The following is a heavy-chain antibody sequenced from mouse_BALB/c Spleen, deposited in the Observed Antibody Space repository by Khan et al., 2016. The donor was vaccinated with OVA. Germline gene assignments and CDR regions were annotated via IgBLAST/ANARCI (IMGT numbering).Heavy chain of an antibody. J-gene: IGHJ1*01. CDR2: IDPYYGGI. Sequence: QLQESGPELEKPGASVKISCKASGYSFTGYNMNWVKQSNGKSLEWIGNIDPYYGGISYNQKFKGKATLTVDKSSSTAYMQLKSLTSEDAAVYYCARSTWYFDVWGAGTTVTVSS. CDR1: GYSFTGYN. CDR3: ARSTWYFDV. V-gene: IGHV1-39*01.